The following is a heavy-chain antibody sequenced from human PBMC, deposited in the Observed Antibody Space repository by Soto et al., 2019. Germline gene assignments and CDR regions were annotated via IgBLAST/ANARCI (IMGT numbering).Heavy chain of an antibody. D-gene: IGHD3-3*01. V-gene: IGHV3-53*01. CDR1: GFTVSSNY. CDR2: IYSGGST. CDR3: ARAASWSTFFGVAPTHFDS. J-gene: IGHJ4*02. Sequence: EVQLVESGGGLIQPGGSLRLSCAASGFTVSSNYMSWVRQAPGKGLEWVSGIYSGGSTYYADSVKGRFTISSDNSKNTLYLQMNSLRAEDTAVYYCARAASWSTFFGVAPTHFDSWGQGTLVTVSS.